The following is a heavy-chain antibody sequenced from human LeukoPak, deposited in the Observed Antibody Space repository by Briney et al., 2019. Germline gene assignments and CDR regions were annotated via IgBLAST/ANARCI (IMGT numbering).Heavy chain of an antibody. CDR3: ARGTVIRYFDWLSNYYGMDV. J-gene: IGHJ6*02. CDR1: GYTFTGYY. Sequence: ASVKVSCKASGYTFTGYYMHWVRQAPGQGLEWMGWINPNSGGTNYVQKFQGWVTMTRDTSISTAYMELSRLRSDDTAVYYCARGTVIRYFDWLSNYYGMDVWGQGTTVTVSS. V-gene: IGHV1-2*04. CDR2: INPNSGGT. D-gene: IGHD3-9*01.